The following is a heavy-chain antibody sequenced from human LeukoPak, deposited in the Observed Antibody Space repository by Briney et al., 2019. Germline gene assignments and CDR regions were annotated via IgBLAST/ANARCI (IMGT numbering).Heavy chain of an antibody. D-gene: IGHD3-22*01. CDR1: GGSISSSSYY. Sequence: SETLSLTCTASGGSISSSSYYWGWIRQPPGKGLEWIGSIYYSGSTYYNPSLKSLATISVDTSNNQYALKLSSVTAADTAVYYCARRYSSGWYGYYYDSSGYSGYFDYWGQGTLVTVSS. J-gene: IGHJ4*02. CDR2: IYYSGST. CDR3: ARRYSSGWYGYYYDSSGYSGYFDY. V-gene: IGHV4-39*01.